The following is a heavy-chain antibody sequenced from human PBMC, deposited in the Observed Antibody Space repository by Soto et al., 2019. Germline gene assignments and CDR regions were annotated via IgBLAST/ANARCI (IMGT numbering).Heavy chain of an antibody. CDR1: GFTFSSYN. J-gene: IGHJ5*02. CDR2: MSSSGSFI. CDR3: ARGGRISRDNWFDH. V-gene: IGHV3-21*01. Sequence: EVQLVESGGGLVKPGGSLRLSCAASGFTFSSYNMNWARQAPGKGLEWVASMSSSGSFIYYADPLKGRFTISRDNAKNSLYLQMNSLKVDDTAVYYCARGGRISRDNWFDHWGQGTLVIVSS.